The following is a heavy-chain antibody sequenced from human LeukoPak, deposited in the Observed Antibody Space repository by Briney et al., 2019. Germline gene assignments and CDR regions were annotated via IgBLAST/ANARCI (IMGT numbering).Heavy chain of an antibody. J-gene: IGHJ4*02. V-gene: IGHV4-59*12. CDR3: VVLFRRGSGSYYIDY. CDR1: GGSISSYY. Sequence: SETLSLTCTVSGGSISSYYWSWIRQPPGKGLEWIGYIYYSGSTNYNPSLKSRVTISVHTSKNQFSLKLRSVTAADTAAYYCVVLFRRGSGSYYIDYWGQGTLVTVSS. D-gene: IGHD3-10*01. CDR2: IYYSGST.